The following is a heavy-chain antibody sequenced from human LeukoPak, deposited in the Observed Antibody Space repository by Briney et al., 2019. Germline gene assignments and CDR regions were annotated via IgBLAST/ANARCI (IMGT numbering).Heavy chain of an antibody. CDR2: IHPEGNEK. CDR3: ARGDAFSGDH. CDR1: GFSFTNFW. Sequence: GXXLRLSXAVSGFSFTNFWMSWVRQAPGRGLEWVANIHPEGNEKYHVESVKGRFTISRDNTKNLLFLQMNGLRVEDTAVYYCARGDAFSGDHWGQGTLVTVSS. V-gene: IGHV3-7*04. J-gene: IGHJ4*02.